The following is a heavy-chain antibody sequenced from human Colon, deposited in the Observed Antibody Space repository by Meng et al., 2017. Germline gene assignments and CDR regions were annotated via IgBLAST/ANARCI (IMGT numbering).Heavy chain of an antibody. D-gene: IGHD1-7*01. CDR2: ISSSGNT. J-gene: IGHJ1*01. Sequence: QVQLPESGPGLVKPSETLSLTCTVSGASISSYYWSWIRQSPGKGLEWIGFISSSGNTKYNPSLKSRVTLSMATSKNQFSLELNSVTAADTAVYYCARSAGTWHPFSHWGQGTLVTVSS. V-gene: IGHV4-59*01. CDR3: ARSAGTWHPFSH. CDR1: GASISSYY.